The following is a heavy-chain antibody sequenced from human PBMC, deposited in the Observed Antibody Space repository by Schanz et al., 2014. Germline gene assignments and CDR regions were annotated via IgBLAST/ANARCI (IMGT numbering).Heavy chain of an antibody. V-gene: IGHV3-72*01. CDR2: VRNKNNRYTT. CDR1: GFTFSDHY. CDR3: ARRAACSRNGCRFDS. J-gene: IGHJ4*02. D-gene: IGHD2-2*01. Sequence: EVQLVESGGGLVQPGGSLRLSCAASGFTFSDHYMDWVRQAPGKGLEWVGRVRNKNNRYTTEYAASVKGRFTISRDDSKNTLYLQMNSLRTEDTAMYYCARRAACSRNGCRFDSWGQGTLVTVSS.